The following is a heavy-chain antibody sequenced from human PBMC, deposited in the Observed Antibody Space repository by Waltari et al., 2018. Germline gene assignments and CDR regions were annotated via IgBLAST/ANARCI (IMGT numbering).Heavy chain of an antibody. CDR2: INNNXGGT. CDR3: ATDFRKSSYX. V-gene: IGHV3-64*02. Sequence: LVHTDEXLRLYCADSGPPYNSYTMHWVRQFPGKGXQYVSXINNNXGGTHYADSGXGRFSVSRDNSRNKVFLXMGGLRLEXTAVYXCATDFRKSSYXWGQGTLVIVSS. J-gene: IGHJ4*02. CDR1: GPPYNSYT. D-gene: IGHD6-6*01.